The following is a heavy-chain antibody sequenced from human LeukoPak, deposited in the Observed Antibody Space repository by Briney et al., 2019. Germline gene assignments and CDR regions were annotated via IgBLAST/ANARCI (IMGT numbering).Heavy chain of an antibody. Sequence: GASVKVSCKASGYTFIGYYMHWVRQAPGQGLEWMGWINPNSGGTNVAQKFQGRVTMTRDTSISTAYMELSRLRSDDTAVYYCAEGPTVTTLPERYFQHWGQGTLVTVSS. CDR1: GYTFIGYY. CDR2: INPNSGGT. D-gene: IGHD4-11*01. V-gene: IGHV1-2*02. J-gene: IGHJ1*01. CDR3: AEGPTVTTLPERYFQH.